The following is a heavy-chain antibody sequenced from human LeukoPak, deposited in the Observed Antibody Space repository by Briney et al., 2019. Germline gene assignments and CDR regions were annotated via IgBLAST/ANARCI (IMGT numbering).Heavy chain of an antibody. CDR2: INHSGSI. CDR3: ARGYDDYGDYGNYKGDYYYMDV. CDR1: GGSFSGYY. V-gene: IGHV4-34*01. D-gene: IGHD4-17*01. Sequence: SETLSLTCAVYGGSFSGYYWSWIRQPPGKGLEWIGEINHSGSINYNPSLKSRVTISVDTSKNQFSLKLSSVTAADTAVYYCARGYDDYGDYGNYKGDYYYMDVWGKGTTVTVSS. J-gene: IGHJ6*03.